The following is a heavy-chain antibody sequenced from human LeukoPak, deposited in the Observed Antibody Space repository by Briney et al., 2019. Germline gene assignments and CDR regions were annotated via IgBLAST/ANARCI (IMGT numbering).Heavy chain of an antibody. V-gene: IGHV3-30-3*01. Sequence: PGGSLRLSCAASGFTFSSYAMHWVRQAPGKGLEWVAVISYDGSNKYYADSVKGRFTISRDNSKNTLYLQMNSLRAEDTAVYYCARGNGFDIWGQGTMVTVSS. D-gene: IGHD2-8*01. CDR2: ISYDGSNK. CDR1: GFTFSSYA. CDR3: ARGNGFDI. J-gene: IGHJ3*02.